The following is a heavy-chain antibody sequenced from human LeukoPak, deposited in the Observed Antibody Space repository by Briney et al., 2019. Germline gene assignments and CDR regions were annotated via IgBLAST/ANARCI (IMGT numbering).Heavy chain of an antibody. CDR2: INHSGST. CDR1: GGSFSGYY. V-gene: IGHV4-34*01. Sequence: SETLSLTCAVYGGSFSGYYWSWIRQPPGKGLEWIGEINHSGSTNYNPSLKSRVTISVGTSKNQFSLKLSSVTAADTAVYYCARGKKRSGQQWLASGNYWGQGTLVTVSS. J-gene: IGHJ4*02. D-gene: IGHD6-19*01. CDR3: ARGKKRSGQQWLASGNY.